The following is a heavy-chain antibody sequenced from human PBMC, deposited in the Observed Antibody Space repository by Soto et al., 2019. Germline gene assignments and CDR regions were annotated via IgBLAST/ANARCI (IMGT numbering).Heavy chain of an antibody. Sequence: ASGKVSCKASGDKFSSYTIRWVRQAPGQGLEWMGRIVSFAGVPIYAQIFQGRITITADESTSTAYMELSSLRSEDTAVYYCAKSREYYYGSGSYYNPLVFFDYWGQGTLVTVSS. J-gene: IGHJ4*02. D-gene: IGHD3-10*01. V-gene: IGHV1-69*02. CDR3: AKSREYYYGSGSYYNPLVFFDY. CDR2: IVSFAGVP. CDR1: GDKFSSYT.